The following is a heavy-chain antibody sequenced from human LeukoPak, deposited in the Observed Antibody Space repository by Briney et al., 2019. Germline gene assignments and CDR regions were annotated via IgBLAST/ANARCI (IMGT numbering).Heavy chain of an antibody. Sequence: ASVKVSCKASGGTFSSYAISWVRQAPGQGLEWMGRIIPILGIANYAQKFQGRVTITADKSTSTAYMELSSLRSEDTAVYYCARGGRSMGGRFDYWGQGTLVTVSS. CDR2: IIPILGIA. J-gene: IGHJ4*02. CDR1: GGTFSSYA. CDR3: ARGGRSMGGRFDY. D-gene: IGHD1-26*01. V-gene: IGHV1-69*04.